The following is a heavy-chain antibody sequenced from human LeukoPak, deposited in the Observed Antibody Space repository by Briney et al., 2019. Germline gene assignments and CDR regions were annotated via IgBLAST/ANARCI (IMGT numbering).Heavy chain of an antibody. V-gene: IGHV3-23*01. J-gene: IGHJ4*02. D-gene: IGHD3-9*01. Sequence: GGSLRLSCAASGFTFSTYAMSWVRQAPGKGLEWVSGLSGSGSSAYYADSVKGRFTISRDNSKNTLYLQMNSLRPEDTAVYYCAKGLTNLGDDWGQGTQATVSS. CDR3: AKGLTNLGDD. CDR1: GFTFSTYA. CDR2: LSGSGSSA.